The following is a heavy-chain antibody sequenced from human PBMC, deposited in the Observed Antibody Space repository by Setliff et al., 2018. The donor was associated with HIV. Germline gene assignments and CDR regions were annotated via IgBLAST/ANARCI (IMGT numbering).Heavy chain of an antibody. CDR1: GYSFTSYG. CDR3: ARESDDGNFLGWFDP. D-gene: IGHD1-26*01. Sequence: ASVKVSCKASGYSFTSYGMNWVRQAPGQGLEWMGRISTNTGDPMYAQGFTGRFVFSLDITVNTAYLQISSLKAEDTAVYYCARESDDGNFLGWFDPWGQGTPVTVSS. V-gene: IGHV7-4-1*01. J-gene: IGHJ5*02. CDR2: ISTNTGDP.